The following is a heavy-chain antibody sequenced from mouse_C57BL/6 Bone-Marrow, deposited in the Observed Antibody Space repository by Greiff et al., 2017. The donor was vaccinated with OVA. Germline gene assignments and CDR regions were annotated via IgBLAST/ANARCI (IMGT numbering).Heavy chain of an antibody. J-gene: IGHJ1*03. Sequence: QVQLQQPGAELVKPGASVKISCKVSGYTFTDHTIHWMKQRPEQGLEWIGYIYPRDGSTKYNEKFKGKATLTADKSSSTAYMQLNSLTSEDSAVYFCARGMTYGSSYFDVWGTGTTVTVSS. D-gene: IGHD1-1*01. CDR2: IYPRDGST. V-gene: IGHV1-78*01. CDR1: GYTFTDHT. CDR3: ARGMTYGSSYFDV.